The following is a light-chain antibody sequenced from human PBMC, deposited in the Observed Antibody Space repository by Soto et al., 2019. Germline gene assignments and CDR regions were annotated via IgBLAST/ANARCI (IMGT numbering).Light chain of an antibody. CDR1: QSVSSSY. V-gene: IGKV3-20*01. J-gene: IGKJ1*01. CDR2: GAS. Sequence: IVLTQSPGTLSLSPGERATLSCRASQSVSSSYLAWYPQKPGQAPRHLIYGASSRATGIPDRFSGSGSGTDFTLTISRLEPEDFAVYYCQQYGSSHTFGHGTKVDIK. CDR3: QQYGSSHT.